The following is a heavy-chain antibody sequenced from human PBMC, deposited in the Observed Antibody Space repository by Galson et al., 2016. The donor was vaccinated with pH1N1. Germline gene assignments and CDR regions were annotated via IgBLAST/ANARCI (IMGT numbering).Heavy chain of an antibody. CDR2: ISSYGGSP. CDR1: GFTFSNHA. CDR3: ARSLNYDSWSGYSDYSMDV. V-gene: IGHV3-64*01. J-gene: IGHJ6*02. D-gene: IGHD3-3*01. Sequence: SLRLSCAASGFTFSNHAMHWVRQAPGKGLEYVAGISSYGGSPQYANSVKDRFIISRVYTKNTRYLQMGSLRVEDMAVYYCARSLNYDSWSGYSDYSMDVWGQGTTVTVSS.